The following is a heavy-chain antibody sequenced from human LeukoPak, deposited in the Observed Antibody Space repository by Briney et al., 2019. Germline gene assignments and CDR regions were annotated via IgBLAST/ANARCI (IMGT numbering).Heavy chain of an antibody. CDR2: IIPIFGTA. V-gene: IGHV1-69*06. J-gene: IGHJ6*03. D-gene: IGHD5-18*01. Sequence: SVKVSCKASGGTFSSYAISWVRQAPGQGLEWMGGIIPIFGTANYAQEFQGRVTITADKSTSTAYMELSSLRSEDTAVYYCARDRGDGYSYGLPYYYYMDVWGKGTTVTVSS. CDR3: ARDRGDGYSYGLPYYYYMDV. CDR1: GGTFSSYA.